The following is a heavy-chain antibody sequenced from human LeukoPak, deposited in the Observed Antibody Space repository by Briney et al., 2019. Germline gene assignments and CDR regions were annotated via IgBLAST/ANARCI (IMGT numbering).Heavy chain of an antibody. J-gene: IGHJ4*02. Sequence: GGSLRLSCAASGFTVSSNYMSWVRQAPGKGLEWVSVIYSGGSTYYADSVKGRFTISRDNSKNTLYLQMNTLRAEDTAVYYCAKNSYYYGSGSYYFDYWGQGTLVTASS. D-gene: IGHD3-10*01. CDR1: GFTVSSNY. V-gene: IGHV3-53*01. CDR2: IYSGGST. CDR3: AKNSYYYGSGSYYFDY.